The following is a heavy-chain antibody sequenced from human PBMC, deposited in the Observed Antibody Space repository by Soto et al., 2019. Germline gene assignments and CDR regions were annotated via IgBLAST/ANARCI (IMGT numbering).Heavy chain of an antibody. CDR3: ARGNRPPTYYYDSSGYEGFGY. Sequence: SVKVSCKASGGTFSSYAISWVRQAPGQGLEWMGGIIPIFGTANYAQKFQGRVTITADESTSTAYMELSSLRSEDTAVYYCARGNRPPTYYYDSSGYEGFGYWGQGTLVTVSS. CDR1: GGTFSSYA. J-gene: IGHJ4*02. V-gene: IGHV1-69*13. D-gene: IGHD3-22*01. CDR2: IIPIFGTA.